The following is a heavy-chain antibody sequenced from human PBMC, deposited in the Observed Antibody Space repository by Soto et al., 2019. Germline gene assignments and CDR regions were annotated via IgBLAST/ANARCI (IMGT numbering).Heavy chain of an antibody. CDR1: GGSISSYY. J-gene: IGHJ6*02. CDR2: IYYSGST. Sequence: SETLSLTCTVSGGSISSYYWSWIRQPPRKGLEWIGYIYYSGSTNYNPSLKSRVTISVDTSKNQFSLKLSSVTAADTAVYYCARGEDCSSTSCLTPYYYYGMDVWGQGTTV. D-gene: IGHD2-2*01. CDR3: ARGEDCSSTSCLTPYYYYGMDV. V-gene: IGHV4-59*01.